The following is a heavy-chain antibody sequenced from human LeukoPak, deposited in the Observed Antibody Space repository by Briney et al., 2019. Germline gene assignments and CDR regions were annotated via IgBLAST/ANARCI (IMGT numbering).Heavy chain of an antibody. J-gene: IGHJ4*02. V-gene: IGHV3-30-3*01. Sequence: GGSLRLSCAASGFTFSRYAMHWVRQAPGKGLEWVAVISYDGSNKYYADSVKGRFTISRDNSKNTLYLQMNSLRAEDTAVYYCAKVGASGWPSDYWGQGTLVTVSS. CDR1: GFTFSRYA. CDR2: ISYDGSNK. CDR3: AKVGASGWPSDY. D-gene: IGHD6-19*01.